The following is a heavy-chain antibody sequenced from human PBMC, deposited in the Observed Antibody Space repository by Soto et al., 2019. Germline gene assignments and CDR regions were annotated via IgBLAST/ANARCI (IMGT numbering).Heavy chain of an antibody. J-gene: IGHJ4*02. CDR3: AREGVTMVRGVTTCYFDY. Sequence: GGSLRLSCAASGFTSSSYGMNWVRQAPGKGLEWVSYISSSSSTMYYADSVKGRFTISRDNAKNSLYLQMNSLRAEDTAVYYCAREGVTMVRGVTTCYFDYWGQGTLVTVSS. CDR1: GFTSSSYG. D-gene: IGHD3-10*01. V-gene: IGHV3-48*01. CDR2: ISSSSSTM.